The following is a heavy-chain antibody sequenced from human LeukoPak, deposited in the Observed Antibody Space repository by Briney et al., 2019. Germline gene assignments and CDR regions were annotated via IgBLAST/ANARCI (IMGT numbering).Heavy chain of an antibody. J-gene: IGHJ4*02. CDR3: AKVSWPHYYYDSSGYYWFDY. Sequence: GGSLRLSCAASGFTFSSYAMSWVRQAPGKGLEWVSAISGSDGSTYYADSVKGRFTISRDNSKNTLYLQMNSLRAEDTAVYYCAKVSWPHYYYDSSGYYWFDYWGQGTLVTVSS. V-gene: IGHV3-23*01. D-gene: IGHD3-22*01. CDR1: GFTFSSYA. CDR2: ISGSDGST.